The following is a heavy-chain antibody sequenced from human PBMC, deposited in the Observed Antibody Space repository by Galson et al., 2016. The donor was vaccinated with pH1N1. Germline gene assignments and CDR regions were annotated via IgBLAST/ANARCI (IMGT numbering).Heavy chain of an antibody. CDR3: ARVYSRGGTYYPDAFDI. D-gene: IGHD1-26*01. Sequence: SVKVSCKASGYTFTGYYMHWVRQAPGQGLEWMGRINPNSGGTNYAQKFQGRVTMPRDTSISTAYMELSRLRSDDTAVYYCARVYSRGGTYYPDAFDIWGQGTMVTVSS. J-gene: IGHJ3*02. V-gene: IGHV1-2*06. CDR1: GYTFTGYY. CDR2: INPNSGGT.